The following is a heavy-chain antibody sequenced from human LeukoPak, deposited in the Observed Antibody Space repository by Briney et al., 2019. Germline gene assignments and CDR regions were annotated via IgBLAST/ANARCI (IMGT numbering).Heavy chain of an antibody. J-gene: IGHJ4*02. CDR3: ASVSSSRYMVPEGVDY. V-gene: IGHV3-11*04. Sequence: PGGSLRLSCAASGFTFSDYYMSWIRQAPGKGLEWVSYISSSGSTIYYADSVKGRFTISRDNAKNSLYLQMNSLRAEDTAVYYCASVSSSRYMVPEGVDYWGQGTLVTVSS. D-gene: IGHD6-13*01. CDR1: GFTFSDYY. CDR2: ISSSGSTI.